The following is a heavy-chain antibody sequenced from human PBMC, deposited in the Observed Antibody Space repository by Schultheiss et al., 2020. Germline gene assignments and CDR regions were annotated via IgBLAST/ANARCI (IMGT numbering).Heavy chain of an antibody. CDR2: ISSSSSTI. J-gene: IGHJ6*02. CDR1: GFTFSSYS. Sequence: GGSLRLSCAASGFTFSSYSMNWVRQAPGKGLEWVSYISSSSSTIYYADSVKGRFTISRDNSKNTLYLQMNSLRAEDTAVYYCARDPRGFDGMDVWGQGTTVTVSS. V-gene: IGHV3-48*01. CDR3: ARDPRGFDGMDV.